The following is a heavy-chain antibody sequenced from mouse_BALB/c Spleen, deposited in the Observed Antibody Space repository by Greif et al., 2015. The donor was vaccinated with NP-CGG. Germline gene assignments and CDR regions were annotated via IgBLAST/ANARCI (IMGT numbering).Heavy chain of an antibody. J-gene: IGHJ2*01. CDR2: ISSGGST. CDR1: GFTFSSYA. V-gene: IGHV5-6-5*01. D-gene: IGHD2-3*01. Sequence: EVQLVESGGGLVKPGGSLKLSCAASGFTFSSYAMSWVRQTPEKRLEWVASISSGGSTYYPDSVKGRFTISRDNARNILDLQMSGLRSEDPAMYYWARGRGYYAYYFDYWGQGTTLTVSS. CDR3: ARGRGYYAYYFDY.